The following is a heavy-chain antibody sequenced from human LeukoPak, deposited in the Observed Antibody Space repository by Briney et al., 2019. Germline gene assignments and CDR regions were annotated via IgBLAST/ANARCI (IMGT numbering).Heavy chain of an antibody. CDR3: TTDRRDYVWGSYRSWEGFDY. Sequence: GGSLRLSCAASGFTFSNAWMSWVRQAPGKGLEWVGRIKSKTDGGTTDYAAPVKGRFTISRDDSKNTLYLQMNSLKTEDTAVYYCTTDRRDYVWGSYRSWEGFDYWGQGTLVTVSS. J-gene: IGHJ4*02. V-gene: IGHV3-15*01. CDR1: GFTFSNAW. D-gene: IGHD3-16*02. CDR2: IKSKTDGGTT.